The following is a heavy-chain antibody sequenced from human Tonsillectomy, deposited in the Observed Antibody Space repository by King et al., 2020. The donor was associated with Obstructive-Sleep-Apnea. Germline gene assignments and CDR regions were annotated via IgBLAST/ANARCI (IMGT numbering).Heavy chain of an antibody. J-gene: IGHJ6*02. V-gene: IGHV3-7*01. CDR3: ARGSLGVGATDYYYYGMDV. CDR1: GFTFSSYW. Sequence: VQLVESGGGLVQPGGSLRLSCAASGFTFSSYWMSWVRQAPGKGLEWVANIKQDGSEKYYVDSVKGRFTITGDNAKNSLFLQRNRLRAEDTAVYYCARGSLGVGATDYYYYGMDVWGQGTTVTVSS. CDR2: IKQDGSEK. D-gene: IGHD1-26*01.